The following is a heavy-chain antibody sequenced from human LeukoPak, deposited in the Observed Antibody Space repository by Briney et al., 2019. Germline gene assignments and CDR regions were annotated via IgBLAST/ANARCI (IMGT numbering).Heavy chain of an antibody. CDR3: ARVSTSYDFWSGYFPQVYGMDV. CDR2: ISSSSSYI. J-gene: IGHJ6*02. Sequence: GGSLRLSCAASGFTFSSYNLNWVRQAPGKGLEWVSSISSSSSYIYYADSVKGRFTISRDNAKNSLYLQMNSLRAEDTAVYYCARVSTSYDFWSGYFPQVYGMDVWGQGTTVTVSS. D-gene: IGHD3-3*01. V-gene: IGHV3-21*01. CDR1: GFTFSSYN.